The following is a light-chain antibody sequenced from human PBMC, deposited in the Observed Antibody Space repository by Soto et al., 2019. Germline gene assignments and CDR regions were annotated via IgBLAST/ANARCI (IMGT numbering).Light chain of an antibody. CDR1: QDISNY. J-gene: IGKJ1*01. V-gene: IGKV1-33*01. CDR2: DAS. CDR3: QQYDNLPKT. Sequence: DIQMTQSPSTLSGSVGDRVTITCQASQDISNYLNWYQQKPGKAPKLLIYDASNLETGVPSRFSGSGSGTDFTFTISSLQPEDIATYYCQQYDNLPKTFGQGTKVDI.